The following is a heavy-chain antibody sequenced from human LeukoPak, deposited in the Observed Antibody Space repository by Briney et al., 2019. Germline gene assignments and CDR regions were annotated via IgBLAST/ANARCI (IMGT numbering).Heavy chain of an antibody. J-gene: IGHJ4*02. CDR1: GYTFTSYD. V-gene: IGHV1-8*02. D-gene: IGHD3-16*02. CDR2: MNPNSGNT. Sequence: GSVKVTCKTSGYTFTSYDINWVRPATGQGLEWMGWMNPNSGNTGYAQKFQGRVTMTRNTSISTAYMELSSLRSEDTAVYYCARGIMITFGGVIVYHFDYWGQGTLVTVSS. CDR3: ARGIMITFGGVIVYHFDY.